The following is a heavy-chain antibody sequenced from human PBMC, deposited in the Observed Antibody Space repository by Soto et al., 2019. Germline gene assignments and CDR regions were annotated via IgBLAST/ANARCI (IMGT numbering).Heavy chain of an antibody. Sequence: ASVKVSCKASGNTVPNYAIHWVRQAPGQRLEWMGWINGGNGNTYYSEHFQGRVTISRDNAKNTLYLQMNSLRAEDTAVYYCARHLAGNRDYWGQGTLVPVSS. CDR3: ARHLAGNRDY. CDR2: INGGNGNT. J-gene: IGHJ4*02. CDR1: GNTVPNYA. D-gene: IGHD3-3*02. V-gene: IGHV1-3*01.